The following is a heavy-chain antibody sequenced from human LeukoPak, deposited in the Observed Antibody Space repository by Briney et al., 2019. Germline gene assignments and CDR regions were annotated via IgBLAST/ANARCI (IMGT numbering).Heavy chain of an antibody. CDR2: ISGSGGST. Sequence: GGSLRLSCAASGFTFSSYAMSWVRQAPGKGLEWVSAISGSGGSTYYADSVKGRFTISRDNSKNTLYLQMNSLRAEDTAVYYCAKDPHYYDSSGYYYGEPTFVLGYFDYWGQGTLVTVSS. CDR1: GFTFSSYA. CDR3: AKDPHYYDSSGYYYGEPTFVLGYFDY. J-gene: IGHJ4*02. V-gene: IGHV3-23*01. D-gene: IGHD3-22*01.